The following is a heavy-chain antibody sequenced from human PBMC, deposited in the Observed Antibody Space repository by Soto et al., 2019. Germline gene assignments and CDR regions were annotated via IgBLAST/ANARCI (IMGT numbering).Heavy chain of an antibody. J-gene: IGHJ6*02. CDR1: GFTFSTYG. D-gene: IGHD3-22*01. CDR2: IWFDGSDK. V-gene: IGHV3-33*01. Sequence: PGGSLILSCAASGFTFSTYGMHWVRQAPGKGLEWVALIWFDGSDKYYADSVKGRFTISRDNSKNTLYLQMGSLRAEDTAVYYCASTLDYDSSGYRMDVWGQGTTVTVS. CDR3: ASTLDYDSSGYRMDV.